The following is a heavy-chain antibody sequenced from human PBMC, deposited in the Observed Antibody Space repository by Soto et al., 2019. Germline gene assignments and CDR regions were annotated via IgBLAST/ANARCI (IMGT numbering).Heavy chain of an antibody. CDR2: IYYSGGT. J-gene: IGHJ5*02. CDR3: TREQSDDNYFDP. CDR1: GAALSSGGYF. V-gene: IGHV4-61*08. D-gene: IGHD6-19*01. Sequence: PXETRSLPCTVSGAALSSGGYFYNWVRQPPGKGLEWLRYIYYSGGTNYNPSLKSRVTISLDKSKSQFSLRLISVTAADTAVYYCTREQSDDNYFDPWGQGPLVTVSS.